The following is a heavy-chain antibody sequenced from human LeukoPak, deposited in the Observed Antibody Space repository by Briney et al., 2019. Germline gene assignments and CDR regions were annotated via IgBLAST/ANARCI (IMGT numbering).Heavy chain of an antibody. CDR3: AKRRYGYCSGGSCCDSFDY. D-gene: IGHD2-15*01. J-gene: IGHJ4*02. Sequence: GGSLRLSCAASGFTFSSYAMSWVRQAPGKGLEWVSAISGSGGSTYYADSVKGRFTISRDNSKNTLYLQMNSLRAGDTAVYYCAKRRYGYCSGGSCCDSFDYWGQGTLVTVSS. CDR2: ISGSGGST. CDR1: GFTFSSYA. V-gene: IGHV3-23*01.